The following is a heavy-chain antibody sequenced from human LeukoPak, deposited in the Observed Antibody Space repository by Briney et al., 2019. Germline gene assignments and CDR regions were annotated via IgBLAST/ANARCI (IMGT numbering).Heavy chain of an antibody. CDR3: VRTGTAMTRVDY. Sequence: SETLSLTCTVSVGSISSYHWSWIRQPPWKGLEWIGYIYYSGSTNYNPSLKSRVTISVDTSKNQFSLKLSSVTAADTAVYHCVRTGTAMTRVDYWGQGTLVTVSS. CDR1: VGSISSYH. CDR2: IYYSGST. D-gene: IGHD5-18*01. V-gene: IGHV4-59*01. J-gene: IGHJ4*02.